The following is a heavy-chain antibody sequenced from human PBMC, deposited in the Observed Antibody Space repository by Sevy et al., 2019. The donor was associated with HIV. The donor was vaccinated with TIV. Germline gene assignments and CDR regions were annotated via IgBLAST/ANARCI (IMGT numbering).Heavy chain of an antibody. CDR1: GFTFSSYW. Sequence: GGSLRLSCAASGFTFSSYWMSWVRQAPGKGLEWVANIKQDGSEKYYVDSVKGRFTISRDNAKNSLYLQMNSLRAEDTAVYYCAREMRGYSYGYNYYGMDVWGQGTTVTVSS. CDR2: IKQDGSEK. J-gene: IGHJ6*02. CDR3: AREMRGYSYGYNYYGMDV. V-gene: IGHV3-7*01. D-gene: IGHD5-18*01.